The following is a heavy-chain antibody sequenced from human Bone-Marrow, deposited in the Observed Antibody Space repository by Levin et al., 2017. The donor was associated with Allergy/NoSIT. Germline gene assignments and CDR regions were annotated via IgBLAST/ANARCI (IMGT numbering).Heavy chain of an antibody. CDR3: AGGDVRGLHAS. CDR1: GFAVSDSY. J-gene: IGHJ5*02. D-gene: IGHD3-10*01. CDR2: MYAGGST. V-gene: IGHV3-53*01. Sequence: SGGSLRLSCAASGFAVSDSYINWVRQAPGMGLEWVSIMYAGGSTYYTDSVKGRFTISRDTSQNTVYLQMNSLRAEDTAVYYCAGGDVRGLHASWGQGTLVTVSS.